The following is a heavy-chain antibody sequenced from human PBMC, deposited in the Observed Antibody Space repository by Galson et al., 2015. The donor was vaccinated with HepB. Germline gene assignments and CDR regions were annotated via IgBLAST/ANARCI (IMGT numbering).Heavy chain of an antibody. D-gene: IGHD3-22*01. V-gene: IGHV3-66*02. CDR2: IYSGGST. CDR1: GFTVSSNY. Sequence: SLRLSCAASGFTVSSNYMSWVRQAPGKGLEWVSVIYSGGSTYYADSVKGRFTISRDNSKNTLYLQMNSLRAEDTAVYYCASWTYYDSSLSAFDIWGQGTMVTVSS. J-gene: IGHJ3*02. CDR3: ASWTYYDSSLSAFDI.